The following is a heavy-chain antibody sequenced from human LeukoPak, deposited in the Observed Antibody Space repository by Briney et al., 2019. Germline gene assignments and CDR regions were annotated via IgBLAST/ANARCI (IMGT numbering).Heavy chain of an antibody. Sequence: ASVKVSCKASGYTFTSYGISWVRQAPGQGLEWMGWISAYNGNTNYAQKLQGRVTMTRDTSISTAYTELSRLRSDDTAVYYCARDSEAPRYFDWLTPRGYYYMDVWGKGTTVTVSS. CDR2: ISAYNGNT. D-gene: IGHD3-9*01. CDR3: ARDSEAPRYFDWLTPRGYYYMDV. J-gene: IGHJ6*03. V-gene: IGHV1-18*01. CDR1: GYTFTSYG.